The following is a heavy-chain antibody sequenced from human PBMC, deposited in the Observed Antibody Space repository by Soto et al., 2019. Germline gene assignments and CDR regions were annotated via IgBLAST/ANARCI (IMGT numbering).Heavy chain of an antibody. CDR1: GGTFSSYA. J-gene: IGHJ6*02. D-gene: IGHD2-2*01. CDR3: ARGDVVVPAAKYYYYGMDV. Sequence: RASVKVSCKASGGTFSSYAISWVRQAPGQGLEWMGGIIPIFGTANYAQKFQGRVTITADESTSTAYMELSSLRSEDTAVYYCARGDVVVPAAKYYYYGMDVWGQGTTVTVSS. CDR2: IIPIFGTA. V-gene: IGHV1-69*13.